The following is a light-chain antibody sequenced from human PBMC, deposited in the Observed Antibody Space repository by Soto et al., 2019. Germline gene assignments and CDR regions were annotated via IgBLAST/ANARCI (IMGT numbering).Light chain of an antibody. Sequence: EIVLTQSPGTLSLSPGERATLSCRASQTITNNYLAWYQQKPGQAPRLLIYDASYRATGIPDRFSGSGSGSEFTLTISTLEPEDFAVYFCQQCAHSPRTFGQGTRVEIK. CDR3: QQCAHSPRT. CDR2: DAS. J-gene: IGKJ1*01. CDR1: QTITNNY. V-gene: IGKV3-20*01.